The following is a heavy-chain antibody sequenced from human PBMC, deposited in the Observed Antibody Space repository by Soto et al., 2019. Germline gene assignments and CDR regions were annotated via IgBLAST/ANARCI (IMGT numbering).Heavy chain of an antibody. CDR3: AREGPAPYYYYGMDV. Sequence: GASVKVSCKASGYTFTNYGFSCVRQAPGQGLEWMGWISGYNGNTKYVEKFQGRVTMTADTSTSTAHMELRSLRSDDTAVYYCAREGPAPYYYYGMDVWGQGTAVTVSS. CDR2: ISGYNGNT. J-gene: IGHJ6*02. V-gene: IGHV1-18*01. CDR1: GYTFTNYG.